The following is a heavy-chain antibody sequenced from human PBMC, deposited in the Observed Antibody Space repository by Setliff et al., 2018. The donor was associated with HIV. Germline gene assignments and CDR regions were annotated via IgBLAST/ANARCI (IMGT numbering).Heavy chain of an antibody. CDR3: ARSGNILTDYSYYSYFMDV. CDR2: INHGGST. CDR1: GGSFSNYY. V-gene: IGHV4-34*01. J-gene: IGHJ6*03. Sequence: SETLSLTCAVYGGSFSNYYWSWIRQSPGEGLEWIGEINHGGSTNYNPSLKSRVTMSVDTSKNQFSLQLTSVTAAGTAVYYCARSGNILTDYSYYSYFMDVWGGGTTVTVSS. D-gene: IGHD3-9*01.